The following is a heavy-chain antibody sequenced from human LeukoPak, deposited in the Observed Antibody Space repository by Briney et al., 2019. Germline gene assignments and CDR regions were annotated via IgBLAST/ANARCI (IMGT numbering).Heavy chain of an antibody. J-gene: IGHJ5*02. CDR2: MYNSGTT. V-gene: IGHV4-30-4*07. CDR3: ARDLGSSSWYRVSWFDP. D-gene: IGHD6-13*01. CDR1: GDSISSGGYS. Sequence: SETLSLTCVVSGDSISSGGYSWNWIRQPPGKGLEWIGYMYNSGTTSYNPSLKSRVTMSVDTSKNQFSLKLSSVTAADTAVYYCARDLGSSSWYRVSWFDPWGQGTLVTVSS.